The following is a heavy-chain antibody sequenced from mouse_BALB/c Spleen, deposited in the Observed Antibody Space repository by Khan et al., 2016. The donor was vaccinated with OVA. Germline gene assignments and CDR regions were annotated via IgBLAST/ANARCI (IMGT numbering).Heavy chain of an antibody. V-gene: IGHV1-7*01. CDR2: INPTSGYT. Sequence: QVQLQQPGAELAKPGASVKMSCKASGYTFTTYWMHWVKQRPGQGLEWIGYINPTSGYTDYNEKFKDKATLSADKSSSTAYMQLSSLTSEDSAVYYYTRDRVDYWGQGTTLTVSS. CDR1: GYTFTTYW. J-gene: IGHJ2*01. CDR3: TRDRVDY.